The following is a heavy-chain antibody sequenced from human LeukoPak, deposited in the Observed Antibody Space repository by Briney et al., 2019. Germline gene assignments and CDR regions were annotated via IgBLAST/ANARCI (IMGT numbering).Heavy chain of an antibody. J-gene: IGHJ5*02. CDR3: ARRPITMLRGVPGWFDP. Sequence: GESLKISCKGSGYSFTSYWIGWVRQMPGKGLEWMGIIYPGDSDTRYSPSFQGQVTISADKSISTAYLQWSSLKASDTAMYYCARRPITMLRGVPGWFDPWGQGTLVTVSS. CDR2: IYPGDSDT. V-gene: IGHV5-51*01. D-gene: IGHD3-10*01. CDR1: GYSFTSYW.